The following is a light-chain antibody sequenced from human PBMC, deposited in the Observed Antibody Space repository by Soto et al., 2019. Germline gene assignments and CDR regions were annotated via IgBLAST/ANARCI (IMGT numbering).Light chain of an antibody. CDR3: QQYENWPPYT. J-gene: IGKJ2*01. Sequence: EIEMTQSPAALCVSPGEGATLSCRANQSVRSNLAWYQQKPGQAPRLLIYGASTRATGVPPRFSGSGSGTEFTLTISNLQSEDFGVYYCQQYENWPPYTFGQGTKVDIK. CDR1: QSVRSN. V-gene: IGKV3-15*01. CDR2: GAS.